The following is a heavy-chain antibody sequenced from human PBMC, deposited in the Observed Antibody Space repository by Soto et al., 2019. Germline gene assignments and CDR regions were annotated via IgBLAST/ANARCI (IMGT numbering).Heavy chain of an antibody. CDR3: AGGDTAMVDSYYYYGMDV. CDR1: GGTFSSYA. Sequence: GASVKVSCKASGGTFSSYAISWVRQAPGQGLEWMGGIIPIFGTANYAQKFQGRVTITADESTSTAYMELSSLRSEDTAVYYCAGGDTAMVDSYYYYGMDVWGQGTTVTVSS. CDR2: IIPIFGTA. D-gene: IGHD5-18*01. V-gene: IGHV1-69*13. J-gene: IGHJ6*02.